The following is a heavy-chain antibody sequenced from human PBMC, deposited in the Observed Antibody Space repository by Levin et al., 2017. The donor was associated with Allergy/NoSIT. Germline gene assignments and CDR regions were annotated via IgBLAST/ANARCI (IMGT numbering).Heavy chain of an antibody. CDR2: IWYDGSNK. Sequence: GGSLRLSCAASGFTFSSYGMHWVRQAPGKGLEWVAVIWYDGSNKYYADSVKGRFTISRDNSKNTLYLQMNSLRAEDTAVYYCARDRYGGGYDFWSGYYGLWGQGTLVTVSS. J-gene: IGHJ4*02. CDR3: ARDRYGGGYDFWSGYYGL. CDR1: GFTFSSYG. D-gene: IGHD3-3*01. V-gene: IGHV3-33*01.